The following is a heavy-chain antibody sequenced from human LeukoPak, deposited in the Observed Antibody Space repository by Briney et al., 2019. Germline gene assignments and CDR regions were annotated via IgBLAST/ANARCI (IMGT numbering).Heavy chain of an antibody. Sequence: SETLSLTCTVSGGSISSYYWSWIRQPPGKGLEWIGYIYYSGSTNYNSSLKSRVTISVDTSKNQFSLKLSSVTAADTAVYYCARQRFGMDVWGKGTTVTVSS. CDR3: ARQRFGMDV. CDR1: GGSISSYY. J-gene: IGHJ6*04. CDR2: IYYSGST. V-gene: IGHV4-59*08.